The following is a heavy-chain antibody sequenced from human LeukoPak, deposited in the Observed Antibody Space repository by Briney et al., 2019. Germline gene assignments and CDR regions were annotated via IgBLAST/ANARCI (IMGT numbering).Heavy chain of an antibody. Sequence: SETLSLTCTVSGGSISSGDYYWSWIRQPPGKGLEWIGYIYYSGSTYYNPSLKSRVTISVDTSKNQFSLKLSSVTAADTAVYYCARAWTYGPFDYWGQGTLVTVSS. CDR2: IYYSGST. CDR1: GGSISSGDYY. CDR3: ARAWTYGPFDY. D-gene: IGHD1-7*01. J-gene: IGHJ4*02. V-gene: IGHV4-30-4*08.